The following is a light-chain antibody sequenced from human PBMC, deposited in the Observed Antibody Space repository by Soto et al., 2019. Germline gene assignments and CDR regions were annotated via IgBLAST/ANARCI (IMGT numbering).Light chain of an antibody. CDR1: QSISGS. J-gene: IGKJ1*01. CDR3: QQYNGYWT. CDR2: EST. Sequence: DIQMTQSPSTLSASVGDRVTITCRASQSISGSLAWYQQKPGKAPKLLIYESTNLKSGVPSRFSGSGSGTDYPPTISSLQPDDSASYYCQQYNGYWTFGQGTRVEIK. V-gene: IGKV1-5*03.